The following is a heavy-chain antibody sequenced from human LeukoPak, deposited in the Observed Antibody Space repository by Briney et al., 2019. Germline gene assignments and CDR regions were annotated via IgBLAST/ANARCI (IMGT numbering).Heavy chain of an antibody. Sequence: PSETLSLTCAVYGGSFSGYYWSWIRQPPGKGLEWIGEINHSGSTNYNPSPKSRVTISVDTSKNQFSLKLSSVTAADTAVYYCARRIRRPYYYGSGSYFANHNWFDPWGQGTLVTVSS. D-gene: IGHD3-10*01. J-gene: IGHJ5*02. CDR1: GGSFSGYY. V-gene: IGHV4-34*01. CDR3: ARRIRRPYYYGSGSYFANHNWFDP. CDR2: INHSGST.